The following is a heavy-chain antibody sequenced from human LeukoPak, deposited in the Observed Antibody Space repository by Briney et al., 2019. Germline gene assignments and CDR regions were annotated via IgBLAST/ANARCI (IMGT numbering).Heavy chain of an antibody. CDR2: IDHSGNT. CDR3: ARRVKVNYVGFFGQDIHYYYMDA. D-gene: IGHD3-10*02. Sequence: PSETLSLTCAVYGGSFSGYYWSWIRQSPGKGLEWIGEIDHSGNTNYNPSLKGRVTISVDTSKNQFSLKVTPVSAADTAVYYCARRVKVNYVGFFGQDIHYYYMDAWGKGTPVTVSS. V-gene: IGHV4-34*01. J-gene: IGHJ6*03. CDR1: GGSFSGYY.